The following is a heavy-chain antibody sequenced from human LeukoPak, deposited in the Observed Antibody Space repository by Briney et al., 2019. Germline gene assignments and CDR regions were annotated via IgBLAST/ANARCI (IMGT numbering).Heavy chain of an antibody. CDR2: ISGSGGST. Sequence: GGSLRLSCAASGFTFSSYGMSWVRQAPGKGLEWVSAISGSGGSTYYADSVKGRFTISRDNSKNTLYLQMNSLRAEDTAVYYCAKDRGYYDSSGYYRKDLGYFDYWGQGTRVTVSS. D-gene: IGHD3-22*01. CDR3: AKDRGYYDSSGYYRKDLGYFDY. J-gene: IGHJ4*02. CDR1: GFTFSSYG. V-gene: IGHV3-23*01.